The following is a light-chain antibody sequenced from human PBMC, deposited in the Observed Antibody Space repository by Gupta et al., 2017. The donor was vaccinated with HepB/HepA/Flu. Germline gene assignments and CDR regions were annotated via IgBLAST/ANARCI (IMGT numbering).Light chain of an antibody. CDR3: QQYNNWPLT. V-gene: IGKV3-15*01. CDR1: QSVSSN. CDR2: GAS. J-gene: IGKJ4*01. Sequence: EIVMTKSPATLSVSPGERATLSCRASQSVSSNLAWYQQKPGQAPRLLIYGASTRATGIPARFSGSGSETEFTLTIRSLQSEDFAVYYCQQYNNWPLTFGGGTKVEIK.